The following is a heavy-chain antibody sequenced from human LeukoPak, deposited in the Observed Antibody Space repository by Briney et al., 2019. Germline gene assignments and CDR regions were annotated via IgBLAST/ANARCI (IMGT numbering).Heavy chain of an antibody. D-gene: IGHD6-6*01. Sequence: GGSLRLSCAASGFTFSSYSMNWVRQAPGKGLEWVSSISSSSSYIYYADSVKGRFTISRDNAKNSLYLQMNSLRAEDTAVYYCARDSSIAARLFDYWGQGTLVTVSS. V-gene: IGHV3-21*01. CDR2: ISSSSSYI. CDR3: ARDSSIAARLFDY. CDR1: GFTFSSYS. J-gene: IGHJ4*02.